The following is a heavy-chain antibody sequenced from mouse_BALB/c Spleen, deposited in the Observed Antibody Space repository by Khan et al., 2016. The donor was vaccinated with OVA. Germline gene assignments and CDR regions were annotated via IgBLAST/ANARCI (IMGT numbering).Heavy chain of an antibody. D-gene: IGHD2-14*01. CDR2: IWNGGNT. J-gene: IGHJ3*01. V-gene: IGHV2-2*01. CDR1: GFSLTTYG. CDR3: ARNSYMYDFTY. Sequence: QVQLKQSGPGLVQPSQSLSITCTVSGFSLTTYGVHWVRQSPRKGLEWLGLIWNGGNTDYNAAFISRLSIIKDNSKSQDFFKMNSLQADDTAMYYCARNSYMYDFTYWGQGTLVTVSA.